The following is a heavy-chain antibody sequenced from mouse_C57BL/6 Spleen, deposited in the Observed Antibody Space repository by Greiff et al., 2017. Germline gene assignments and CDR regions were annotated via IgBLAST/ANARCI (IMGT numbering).Heavy chain of an antibody. J-gene: IGHJ4*01. CDR1: GYTFNDYN. CDR3: TRGNYGAMDY. CDR2: INPNNGGT. Sequence: VNVMPSGPELVKPGASVKMSCKASGYTFNDYNMHWVKQSHGTSLEWIGYINPNNGGTSYNPKFQGKATLTVNKSSSTAYMGLRSLTSEDSAVYYCTRGNYGAMDYWGQGTSVTVSS. V-gene: IGHV1-22*01. D-gene: IGHD2-1*01.